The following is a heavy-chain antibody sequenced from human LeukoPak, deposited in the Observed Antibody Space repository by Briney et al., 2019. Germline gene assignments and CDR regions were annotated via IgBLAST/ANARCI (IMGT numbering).Heavy chain of an antibody. CDR3: ATASVTIFGVVISYYFDY. D-gene: IGHD3-3*01. V-gene: IGHV1-24*01. Sequence: ASVKVSCKASGYTFTSYGISWVRQAPGKGLEWMGGFDPEDGETIYAQKFQGRVTMTEDTSTDTAYMELSSLRSEDTAVYYCATASVTIFGVVISYYFDYWGQGTLVTVSS. CDR2: FDPEDGET. J-gene: IGHJ4*02. CDR1: GYTFTSYG.